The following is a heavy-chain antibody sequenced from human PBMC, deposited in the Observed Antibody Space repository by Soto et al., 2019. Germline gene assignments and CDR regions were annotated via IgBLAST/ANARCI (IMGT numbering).Heavy chain of an antibody. CDR1: GGSISSGGYY. CDR2: IYYSGST. CDR3: ARDRAGYYGITSAYYPDAFDI. V-gene: IGHV4-31*03. D-gene: IGHD3-22*01. Sequence: PSETLSLTCTVSGGSISSGGYYWSWIRQHPGKGLEWIGYIYYSGSTYYNPSLKSRVTISVDTSKNQFSLKLSSVTAADTAVYYCARDRAGYYGITSAYYPDAFDIWGQGTMVTVSS. J-gene: IGHJ3*02.